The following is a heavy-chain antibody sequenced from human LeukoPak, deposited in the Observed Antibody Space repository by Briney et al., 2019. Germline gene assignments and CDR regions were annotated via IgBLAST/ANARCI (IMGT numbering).Heavy chain of an antibody. Sequence: SETLSLTCTVSGASISSWYWSWIRQPPGQGLEWIGYIYGSGNTNYNPSLKSRVTMSIDTSKNQFSLKLTSVTAADTATYYCARETSLAGFASGLGFNYWGQGILVTVSS. D-gene: IGHD5-12*01. J-gene: IGHJ4*02. CDR2: IYGSGNT. CDR3: ARETSLAGFASGLGFNY. CDR1: GASISSWY. V-gene: IGHV4-59*01.